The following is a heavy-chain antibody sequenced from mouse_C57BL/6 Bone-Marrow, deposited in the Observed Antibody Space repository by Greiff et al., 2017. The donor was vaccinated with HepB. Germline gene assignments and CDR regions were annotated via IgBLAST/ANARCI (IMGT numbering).Heavy chain of an antibody. J-gene: IGHJ4*01. CDR1: GYTFTDYY. D-gene: IGHD1-1*01. V-gene: IGHV1-26*01. CDR2: INPNNGGT. Sequence: EVQLQQSGPELVKPGASVKISCKASGYTFTDYYMNWVKQSHGKSLEWIGDINPNNGGTSYNQKFKGKATLTVDKSSSTAYMELRSLTSEDSAVYYCATATVVAHYYAMDYWGQGTSVTVSS. CDR3: ATATVVAHYYAMDY.